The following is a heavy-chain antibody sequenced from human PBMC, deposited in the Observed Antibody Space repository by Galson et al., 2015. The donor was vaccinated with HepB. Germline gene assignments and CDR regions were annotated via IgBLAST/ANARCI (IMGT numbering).Heavy chain of an antibody. Sequence: CAVSGFPFSSYAMSWVRQAPGKGLQWVSTIGASGATTYYADFVQGRFTISRDNSKNTLLVQMNSLRAEDTAVYYCATVGGGGKFPYFEYWGQGTLVTVSS. CDR3: ATVGGGGKFPYFEY. D-gene: IGHD4-23*01. V-gene: IGHV3-23*01. CDR1: GFPFSSYA. CDR2: IGASGATT. J-gene: IGHJ4*02.